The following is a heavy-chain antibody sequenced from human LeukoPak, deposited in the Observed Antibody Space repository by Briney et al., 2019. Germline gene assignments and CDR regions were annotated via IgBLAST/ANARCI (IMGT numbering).Heavy chain of an antibody. V-gene: IGHV3-74*01. CDR1: GFTFNSYW. Sequence: GGSLRLSCAASGFTFNSYWMHWVRQAPGKGLVWVSRINSDGSSTSYADSVKGRFTISRDNAKNTLYLQMNSLRAEDTAVYCCARGPNSNWSGLDFWGQGTLLTVSS. D-gene: IGHD6-6*01. CDR2: INSDGSST. CDR3: ARGPNSNWSGLDF. J-gene: IGHJ4*02.